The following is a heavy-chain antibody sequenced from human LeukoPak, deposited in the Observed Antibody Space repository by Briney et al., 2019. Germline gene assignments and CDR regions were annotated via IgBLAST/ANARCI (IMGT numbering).Heavy chain of an antibody. CDR1: GFTSSCCW. V-gene: IGHV3-7*01. D-gene: IGHD2-21*02. CDR2: IKRDGSTI. J-gene: IGHJ4*02. Sequence: GGSLRLSCAASGFTSSCCWMSWVRQAPGRGLEWVATIKRDGSTIHYVDSVKGRFTISRDNAKNSLSLQMNGLRAEDTAIYYCARLRGDVTEFDLWGQGTLVTVSS. CDR3: ARLRGDVTEFDL.